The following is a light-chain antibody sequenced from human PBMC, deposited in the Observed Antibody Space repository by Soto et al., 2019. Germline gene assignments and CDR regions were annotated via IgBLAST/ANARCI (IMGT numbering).Light chain of an antibody. Sequence: EIVMTQSPATLSLSPGERATLSCRASESVSNNLAWYQQKAGQAPRLLIYGASTRATGIPDRFSGSGSGTDFTLTISRLEPEDFAVYNCQQYGSSGTFGQGTKVDIK. J-gene: IGKJ1*01. CDR2: GAS. CDR1: ESVSNN. CDR3: QQYGSSGT. V-gene: IGKV3-20*01.